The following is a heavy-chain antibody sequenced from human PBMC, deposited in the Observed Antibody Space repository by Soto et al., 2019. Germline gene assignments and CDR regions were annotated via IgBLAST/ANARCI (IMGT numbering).Heavy chain of an antibody. CDR3: GKAGGSELRYFDWPEVGV. Sequence: QVHVVESGGGVVQPGTSLRLSCTASGFSFFNYGFAWIRQAPGKGPEWVAVVTYDSSEKYYADSVKGRFTISRDNSKNTVYLQMDSLQHNDSALYYCGKAGGSELRYFDWPEVGVWGQGTLVTVSS. CDR1: GFSFFNYG. CDR2: VTYDSSEK. V-gene: IGHV3-30*18. J-gene: IGHJ4*02. D-gene: IGHD3-9*01.